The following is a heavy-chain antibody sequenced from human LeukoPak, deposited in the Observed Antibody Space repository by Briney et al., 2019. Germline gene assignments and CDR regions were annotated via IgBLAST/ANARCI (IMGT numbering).Heavy chain of an antibody. CDR2: IKQDGSQK. CDR3: ARDLEGLDY. D-gene: IGHD1-1*01. CDR1: GFTFSSNW. V-gene: IGHV3-7*04. Sequence: GGSLRLSCEPSGFTFSSNWMSWVRQAPGKGLEWVANIKQDGSQKYYVDSVKGRFTISRDNAKNSLYQQMDSLRADDTAVYYCARDLEGLDYWGQGTLVTVSS. J-gene: IGHJ4*02.